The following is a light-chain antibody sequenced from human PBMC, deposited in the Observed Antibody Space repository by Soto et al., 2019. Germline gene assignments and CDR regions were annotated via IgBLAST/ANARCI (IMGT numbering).Light chain of an antibody. CDR3: QQRSNWPLT. J-gene: IGKJ4*01. V-gene: IGKV3-11*01. CDR2: DAS. Sequence: EVVLTQSPATLSLSPGERATLSCRASQSVSSYLAWYQQKSGQAPRLLIYDASDRATVIPARFSGSESGTAFTLTISSLEPEDFAVYYWQQRSNWPLTFGGGTKVEIK. CDR1: QSVSSY.